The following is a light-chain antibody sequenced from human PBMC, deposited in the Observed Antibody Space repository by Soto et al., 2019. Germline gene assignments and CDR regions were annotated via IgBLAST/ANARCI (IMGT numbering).Light chain of an antibody. V-gene: IGKV1-39*01. CDR1: QSISTF. CDR3: QQSYSTPIT. Sequence: DIQMTQSPSSLSASVGDRVSITCRASQSISTFLNWYQQKPGKAPNLLIYTAFSLHSGVPSRFSGSGSGTDFTLTISSLEPEDFATYYCQQSYSTPITVGQGTRLEIK. J-gene: IGKJ5*01. CDR2: TAF.